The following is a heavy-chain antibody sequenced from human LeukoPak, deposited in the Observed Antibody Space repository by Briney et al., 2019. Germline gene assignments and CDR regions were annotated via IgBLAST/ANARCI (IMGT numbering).Heavy chain of an antibody. CDR1: GFTFRSYD. J-gene: IGHJ4*02. CDR2: IGIGGDT. D-gene: IGHD4-17*01. V-gene: IGHV3-13*01. CDR3: ARESISTVTVFDY. Sequence: GGSLRLSCAASGFTFRSYDMHWVRQATGKGLEWVSAIGIGGDTYYPGSVKGRFTISRDNSKNTLYLQMNSLRAEDTAVYYCARESISTVTVFDYWGQGTLVTVSS.